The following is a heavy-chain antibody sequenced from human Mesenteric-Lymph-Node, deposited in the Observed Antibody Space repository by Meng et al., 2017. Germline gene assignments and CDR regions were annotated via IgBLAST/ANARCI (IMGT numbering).Heavy chain of an antibody. J-gene: IGHJ4*02. V-gene: IGHV4-31*01. CDR1: GGYVSSGGYY. Sequence: QEHLQQWGAGLVKPSQTLSLTCTVSGGYVSSGGYYWTWIRQHPGKGLEWFGHIYYSGSTFYNPSLKRLVIISIDTSKNQFSLNLRSVTAADTAVYYCARVSSGWDYFDYWGQGTLVTVSS. CDR2: IYYSGST. CDR3: ARVSSGWDYFDY. D-gene: IGHD6-19*01.